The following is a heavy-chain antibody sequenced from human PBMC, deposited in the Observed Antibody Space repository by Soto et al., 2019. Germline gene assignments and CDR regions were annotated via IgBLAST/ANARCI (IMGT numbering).Heavy chain of an antibody. CDR1: GGSFSGYY. Sequence: QVQLQQWGAGLLKPSETLSLTCAVYGGSFSGYYWSWIRQPPGKGLEWIGEINHSGSTNYNPSLKSRATISVDTSKNQFSLKLSSVTAADTAVYYCARLRGYSYGSAPYFDYWGQGTLVTVSS. V-gene: IGHV4-34*01. CDR2: INHSGST. CDR3: ARLRGYSYGSAPYFDY. J-gene: IGHJ4*02. D-gene: IGHD5-18*01.